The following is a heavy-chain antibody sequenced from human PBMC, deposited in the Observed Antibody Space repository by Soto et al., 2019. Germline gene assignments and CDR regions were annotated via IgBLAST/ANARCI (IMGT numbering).Heavy chain of an antibody. Sequence: SETLSLTCSVSGDSISRIDYYWTWIRQHPEKGLEWIGNIYFRGNTYYSPSLESRLTISVDTSKSQFSLKLTSVTAADTAVYYCASYVTMVRGVIIRGDWFDPWGQGTLVTVSS. V-gene: IGHV4-31*03. CDR3: ASYVTMVRGVIIRGDWFDP. D-gene: IGHD3-10*01. CDR1: GDSISRIDYY. CDR2: IYFRGNT. J-gene: IGHJ5*02.